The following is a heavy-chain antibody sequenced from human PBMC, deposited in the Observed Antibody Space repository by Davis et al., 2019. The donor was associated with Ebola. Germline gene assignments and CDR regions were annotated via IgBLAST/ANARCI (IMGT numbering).Heavy chain of an antibody. CDR3: AKSGIAVAGFLTFFDY. J-gene: IGHJ4*02. V-gene: IGHV3-23*01. CDR2: ISGSGGST. Sequence: GESLKISCAASGFTFSSYSMNWVRQAPGKGLEWVSAISGSGGSTYYADSVKGRFTISRDNSKNTLYLQMNSLRAEDTAVYYCAKSGIAVAGFLTFFDYWGQGTLVTVSS. CDR1: GFTFSSYS. D-gene: IGHD6-19*01.